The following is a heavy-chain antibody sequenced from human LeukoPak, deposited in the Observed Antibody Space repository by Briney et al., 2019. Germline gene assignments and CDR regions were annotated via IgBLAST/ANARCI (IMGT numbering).Heavy chain of an antibody. CDR2: IYTSGST. Sequence: SETLSLTCTVSGGSISRDYWSWIRQPAGKGLEWIGRIYTSGSTNYNPSLKSRVTMSVDTSKNQFSLRLSSVTAADTAEYYCAKEGYYYYYMDVWGKGTTVTVSS. V-gene: IGHV4-4*07. CDR1: GGSISRDY. CDR3: AKEGYYYYYMDV. J-gene: IGHJ6*03.